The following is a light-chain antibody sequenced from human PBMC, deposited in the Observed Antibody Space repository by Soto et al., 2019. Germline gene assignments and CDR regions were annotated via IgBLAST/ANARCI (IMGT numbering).Light chain of an antibody. V-gene: IGLV6-57*03. CDR3: QSYDSSILV. J-gene: IGLJ3*02. CDR1: SGSIDSNF. CDR2: EDH. Sequence: NFMLTQPHSVSESPGKTVTISCTRSSGSIDSNFVQWYQQRPGSAPTTVIYEDHQRPSGVPDRFSGSIDSSSNSASLTISGLKTEDEADYSCQSYDSSILVFGGGTKLTVL.